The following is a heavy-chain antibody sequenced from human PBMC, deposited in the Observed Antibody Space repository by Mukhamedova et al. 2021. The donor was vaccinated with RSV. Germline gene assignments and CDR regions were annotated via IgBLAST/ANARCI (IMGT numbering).Heavy chain of an antibody. CDR2: IKQAGSEK. V-gene: IGHV3-7*01. J-gene: IGHJ4*02. CDR3: ARDSSSGIYAPFSY. D-gene: IGHD1-26*01. Sequence: VANIKQAGSEKYYADSVKGRFTISRDNAKNSLYLQMNSLRAEHTAVYYCARDSSSGIYAPFSYLSQGTLVTVSS.